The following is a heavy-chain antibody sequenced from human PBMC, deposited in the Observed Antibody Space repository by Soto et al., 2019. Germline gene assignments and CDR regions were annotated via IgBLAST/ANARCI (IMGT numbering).Heavy chain of an antibody. CDR1: GGSISSGGYY. CDR2: IYYSGST. CDR3: ATGAIAAAGTGI. J-gene: IGHJ4*02. Sequence: NPSETLSLTCTVSGGSISSGGYYWSWIRQHPGKGLEWIGYIYYSGSTYYNPSLKSRVTISVDTSKNQFSLKLSSVTAADTAVYYCATGAIAAAGTGIWGQGTLVTVSS. D-gene: IGHD6-13*01. V-gene: IGHV4-31*03.